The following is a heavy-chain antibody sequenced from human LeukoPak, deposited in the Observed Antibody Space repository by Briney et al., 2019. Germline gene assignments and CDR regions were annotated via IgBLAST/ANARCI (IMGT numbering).Heavy chain of an antibody. CDR2: LSNTNMI. J-gene: IGHJ4*02. D-gene: IGHD2-21*01. V-gene: IGHV3-48*01. Sequence: GGSLRLSCAASGFSFSSYGMNWVRHAPGKGLEWLSYLSNTNMIHYAESVKGRFTISRDNDKNSLYLQMDGLRAEDTAVYYCARRGDSPMIGDFWGQGTLVTVSS. CDR3: ARRGDSPMIGDF. CDR1: GFSFSSYG.